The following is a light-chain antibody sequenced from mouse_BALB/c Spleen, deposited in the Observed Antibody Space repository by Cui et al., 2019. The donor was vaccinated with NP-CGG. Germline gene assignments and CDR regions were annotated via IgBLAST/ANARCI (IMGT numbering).Light chain of an antibody. V-gene: IGLV1*01. CDR2: GTN. CDR1: TGAVTTSNY. J-gene: IGLJ1*01. CDR3: ALWYSNHWV. Sequence: QALVTQVSAPTTSPGETVTLTCRSSTGAVTTSNYANWVQEKPDHLFTGLIGGTNNRAPGVPARFSGSLIGDKAALTITGTQTEDEAIYFCALWYSNHWVFGGGTKLTVL.